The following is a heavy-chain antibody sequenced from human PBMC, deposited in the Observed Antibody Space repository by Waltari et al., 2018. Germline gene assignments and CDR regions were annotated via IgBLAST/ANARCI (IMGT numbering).Heavy chain of an antibody. CDR2: IIPIFGTA. D-gene: IGHD3-22*01. CDR1: GGTFSSYA. Sequence: QVQLVQSGAEVKKPGSSVKVSCKASGGTFSSYAISWVRQAPGQGLEWMGGIIPIFGTANYAQKFQGRVTITADESTSTAYMELSSLRSEDTAVYYCARSHYYDSSGYYYWFDPWGQGTLVTVSS. J-gene: IGHJ5*02. CDR3: ARSHYYDSSGYYYWFDP. V-gene: IGHV1-69*01.